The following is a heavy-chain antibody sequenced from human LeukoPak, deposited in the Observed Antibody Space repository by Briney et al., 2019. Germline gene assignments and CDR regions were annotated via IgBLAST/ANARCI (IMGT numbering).Heavy chain of an antibody. V-gene: IGHV1-8*01. Sequence: ASVKVSCKASGYTFTSYDINWVRQATGQGLEWMGWMNPNSGNTGYAQKFQGRVTMTRNTSISTAYMELSSLRSEDTAVYYCARLLETYYDILTGSRTDYWGQGTLVTVSS. CDR3: ARLLETYYDILTGSRTDY. CDR2: MNPNSGNT. D-gene: IGHD3-9*01. J-gene: IGHJ4*02. CDR1: GYTFTSYD.